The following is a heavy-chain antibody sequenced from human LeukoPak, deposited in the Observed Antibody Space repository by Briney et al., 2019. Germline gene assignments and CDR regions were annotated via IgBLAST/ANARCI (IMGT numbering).Heavy chain of an antibody. V-gene: IGHV4-39*07. D-gene: IGHD2-8*01. CDR2: IYYSGST. CDR1: GGSISSSSYY. Sequence: PSETLSLTCTVSGGSISSSSYYWGWIRQPPGKGLEWIGSIYYSGSTYYNPSLKSRVTISVDTSKNQFSLKLSSVTAADTAVYYCAREMDGPYYFDYWGQGTLVTVSS. J-gene: IGHJ4*02. CDR3: AREMDGPYYFDY.